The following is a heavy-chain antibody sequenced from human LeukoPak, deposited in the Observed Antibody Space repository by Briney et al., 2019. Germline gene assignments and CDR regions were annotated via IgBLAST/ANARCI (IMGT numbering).Heavy chain of an antibody. D-gene: IGHD2-15*01. CDR3: ARVVVVVATVDY. CDR2: IYYSGST. Sequence: SETLSLTCTVSGGSISSGDYYWSWIRQPPGKGLEWIGYIYYSGSTYYNPSLKSRVTISVDTSKNQFSLKLSSVTAADTAVYYCARVVVVVATVDYWGQGTLVTVSS. J-gene: IGHJ4*02. V-gene: IGHV4-30-4*01. CDR1: GGSISSGDYY.